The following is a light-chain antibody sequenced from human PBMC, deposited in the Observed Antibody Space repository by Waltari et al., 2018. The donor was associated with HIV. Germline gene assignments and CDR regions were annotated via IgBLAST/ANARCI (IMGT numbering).Light chain of an antibody. Sequence: QPVLTQPPSVAGAPGQRVPISCTGSSSAIGAGSDVNSYHQLPGTAPKLLIYGNSHRPSGVPDRFSGSKSGTSASLAITGLQAEDEADYYCQSYDSSLSAYVFGTGTKVTVL. CDR3: QSYDSSLSAYV. CDR2: GNS. J-gene: IGLJ1*01. CDR1: SSAIGAGSD. V-gene: IGLV1-40*01.